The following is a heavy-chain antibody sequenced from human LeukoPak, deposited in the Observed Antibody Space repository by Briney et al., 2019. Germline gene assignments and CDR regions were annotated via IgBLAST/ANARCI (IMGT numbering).Heavy chain of an antibody. CDR1: GYTFTGYY. Sequence: ASVKVSRKASGYTFTGYYMNWVRQAPGQGLEWMGRIHPNSGDTNYAQKFQGRVTMTRDTSISTAYLELSRLTSDDTAVYYCARDEDVGDCTTTSCGWFDPWGQGTLVTVSS. J-gene: IGHJ5*02. CDR2: IHPNSGDT. V-gene: IGHV1-2*06. CDR3: ARDEDVGDCTTTSCGWFDP. D-gene: IGHD2-2*01.